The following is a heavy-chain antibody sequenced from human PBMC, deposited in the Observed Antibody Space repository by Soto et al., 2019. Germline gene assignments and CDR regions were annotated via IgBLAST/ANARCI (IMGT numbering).Heavy chain of an antibody. CDR2: ISWESGSI. Sequence: EVQLVESGGGLVQPGRSLRLSCAASGFNFDDYAMHWVRQIPGKGLEWVSGISWESGSIGYADSVKGRFFISRDNAKNYLYLEMNSLRTEDTAFYYCVKDRDEDFGYDLDYFNYWGQGTLVTVSS. V-gene: IGHV3-9*01. D-gene: IGHD5-12*01. J-gene: IGHJ4*02. CDR1: GFNFDDYA. CDR3: VKDRDEDFGYDLDYFNY.